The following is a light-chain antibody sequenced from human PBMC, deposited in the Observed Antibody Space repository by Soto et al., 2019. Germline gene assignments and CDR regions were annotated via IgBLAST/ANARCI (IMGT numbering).Light chain of an antibody. CDR3: QQYNKWPPIT. Sequence: EIMLTQSPATLSVSPGERATLSCRASQSVSSNLAWYQQKPGQAPRLLIYGASTRATGTPARFSGSGSGTEFTLTISSLQSADFAVYYCQQYNKWPPITFGQGTRLEIK. J-gene: IGKJ5*01. CDR1: QSVSSN. V-gene: IGKV3-15*01. CDR2: GAS.